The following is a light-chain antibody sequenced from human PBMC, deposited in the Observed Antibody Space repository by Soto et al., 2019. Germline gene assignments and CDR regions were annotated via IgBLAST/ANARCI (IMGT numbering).Light chain of an antibody. CDR2: DAS. J-gene: IGKJ1*01. Sequence: DIQMTQSPSTLSASVGDRVTITCRASQSISSWLAWYQQKPGKAPKLLIYDASSLESGVPSRFSGSGSGTEFTLTISSLQPDDFATYYCQQYNSYRTVGQGTKVDSK. CDR3: QQYNSYRT. V-gene: IGKV1-5*01. CDR1: QSISSW.